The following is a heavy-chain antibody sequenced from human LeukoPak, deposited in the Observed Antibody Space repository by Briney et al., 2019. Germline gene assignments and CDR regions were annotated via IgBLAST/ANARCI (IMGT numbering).Heavy chain of an antibody. D-gene: IGHD1-26*01. CDR2: ISGSGGST. Sequence: PGGSLRLSCAASGSTFSSYAMSWVRQAPGKGLEWVSAISGSGGSTYYADSVKGRFTISRDNSKNTLYLQMNSLRAEDTAVYYCAKESSGSYYLTLDYFDYWGQGTLVTVSS. V-gene: IGHV3-23*01. CDR3: AKESSGSYYLTLDYFDY. J-gene: IGHJ4*02. CDR1: GSTFSSYA.